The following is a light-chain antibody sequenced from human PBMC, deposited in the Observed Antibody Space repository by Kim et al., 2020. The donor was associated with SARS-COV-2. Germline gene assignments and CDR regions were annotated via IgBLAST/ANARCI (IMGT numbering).Light chain of an antibody. V-gene: IGLV7-46*01. CDR3: LLSYGGARV. CDR1: TGTVTSDHY. CDR2: DTT. J-gene: IGLJ3*02. Sequence: PGGTVTLTCGSGTGTVTSDHYPYWLQQRPGHVPTTLIYDTTYKHSWTPARFSGALIGGKAVLTLSGAQPEDEADYYCLLSYGGARVFGGGTQLTVL.